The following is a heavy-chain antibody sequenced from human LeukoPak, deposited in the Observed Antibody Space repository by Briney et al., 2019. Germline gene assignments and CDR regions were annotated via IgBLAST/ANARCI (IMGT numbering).Heavy chain of an antibody. V-gene: IGHV5-51*01. D-gene: IGHD3-22*01. CDR1: GYSFTSYW. CDR2: IYPGDSDT. J-gene: IGHJ4*02. CDR3: ARGVPYYYDSSGYYYVAWFDY. Sequence: GESLKISCKGSGYSFTSYWIGWVRQAPGKGLEWMGIIYPGDSDTRYSPSLQGQVTISADKSISTAYLQWSSLKASDTAMYYCARGVPYYYDSSGYYYVAWFDYWGQGTLVTVSS.